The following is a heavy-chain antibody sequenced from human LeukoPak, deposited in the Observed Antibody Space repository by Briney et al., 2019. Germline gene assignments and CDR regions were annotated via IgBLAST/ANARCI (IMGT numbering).Heavy chain of an antibody. V-gene: IGHV3-23*01. CDR1: GFTFSSYA. Sequence: GGSLRLSCAASGFTFSSYAMSWVRQAPGKGLEWVSAISGSGGRTYYADSVKGRFTISRDNSKNTLYLQMNSLRAEDTAVYYCATTTYYYDSSGYLDAFDIWGQGTMVTVSS. D-gene: IGHD3-22*01. J-gene: IGHJ3*02. CDR3: ATTTYYYDSSGYLDAFDI. CDR2: ISGSGGRT.